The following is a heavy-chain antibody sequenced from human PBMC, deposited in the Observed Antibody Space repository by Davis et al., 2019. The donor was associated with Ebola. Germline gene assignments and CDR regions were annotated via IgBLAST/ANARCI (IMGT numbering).Heavy chain of an antibody. Sequence: GESLKISCAASGFTFSSYAMSWVRQAPGKGLEWVAVIWYDGSNKYYADSVKGRFTISRDNSKNTLYLQMNSLRAEDTAVYYCARDKIAAAGLFDYWGQGTLVTVSS. CDR3: ARDKIAAAGLFDY. CDR1: GFTFSSYA. J-gene: IGHJ4*02. D-gene: IGHD6-13*01. V-gene: IGHV3-33*08. CDR2: IWYDGSNK.